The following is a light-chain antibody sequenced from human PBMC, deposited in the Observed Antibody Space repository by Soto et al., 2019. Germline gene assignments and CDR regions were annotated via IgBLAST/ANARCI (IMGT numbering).Light chain of an antibody. Sequence: DIPMTQSPSSLSASVGDRVTITCRASQSITNYLNWYQQKPGKAPKLLIYAASSLQGGVPSRFSGSGSETDFTLTITSLQPEDFATYYCQQSYHFPLTFGGGTKVEIK. CDR3: QQSYHFPLT. CDR2: AAS. CDR1: QSITNY. J-gene: IGKJ4*02. V-gene: IGKV1-39*01.